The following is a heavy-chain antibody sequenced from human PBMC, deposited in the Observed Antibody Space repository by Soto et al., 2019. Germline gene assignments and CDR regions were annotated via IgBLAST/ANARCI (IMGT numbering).Heavy chain of an antibody. Sequence: PGGSLRLSCAVSGFTLSTYEMNWVRQAPGKGLEWVSYISSGGRTMYYADSVKGRFTISRDSAKNSLYLQMYGLRDEDTAVYYCVRGLMQLVPAYYYYAMDVWGQGTTVTVSS. J-gene: IGHJ6*02. D-gene: IGHD6-13*01. CDR3: VRGLMQLVPAYYYYAMDV. V-gene: IGHV3-48*03. CDR2: ISSGGRTM. CDR1: GFTLSTYE.